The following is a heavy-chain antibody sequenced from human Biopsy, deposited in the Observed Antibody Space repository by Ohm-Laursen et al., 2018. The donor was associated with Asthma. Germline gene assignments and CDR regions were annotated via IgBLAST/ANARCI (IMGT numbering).Heavy chain of an antibody. CDR1: GFTFSDYP. CDR3: ARGDSSGWSHYYFDY. D-gene: IGHD6-19*01. CDR2: IYSGGTS. Sequence: LSLTCAASGFTFSDYPMTWVRQAPGKGLEWVSVIYSGGTSDTADSVRGRFTISRDFYKNTLYLQMDSLRAEDTAVYYCARGDSSGWSHYYFDYRGQGTLVTVSS. J-gene: IGHJ4*02. V-gene: IGHV3-23*03.